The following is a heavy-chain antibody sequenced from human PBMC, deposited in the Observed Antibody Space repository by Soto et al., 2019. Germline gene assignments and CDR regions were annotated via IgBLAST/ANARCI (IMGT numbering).Heavy chain of an antibody. CDR3: ARGIAVAGTIDY. V-gene: IGHV3-48*03. J-gene: IGHJ4*02. CDR1: GFTFSSYE. Sequence: PGGSLRLSCAASGFTFSSYEMNWVRQAPGKGLEWVSYISSGGGSIYYADSVKGRFTISRDNAKNLLYLQMNSLRAEDTAVYSCARGIAVAGTIDYWGQGTLVTVSS. D-gene: IGHD6-19*01. CDR2: ISSGGGSI.